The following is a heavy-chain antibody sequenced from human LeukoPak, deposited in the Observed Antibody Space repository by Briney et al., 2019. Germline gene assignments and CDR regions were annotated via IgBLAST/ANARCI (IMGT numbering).Heavy chain of an antibody. CDR1: GYSFSSHY. J-gene: IGHJ5*02. CDR3: ARHGPFMLRENWFDP. D-gene: IGHD3-10*01. V-gene: IGHV5-51*01. CDR2: IFPGGSDA. Sequence: GESLKISCKGSGYSFSSHYIGWVRQMPGKGLEWMGVIFPGGSDARYSPSFQGQVTISADKSLSTAYLQWNSLKASDTAMYYCARHGPFMLRENWFDPWGQGTLVTVSS.